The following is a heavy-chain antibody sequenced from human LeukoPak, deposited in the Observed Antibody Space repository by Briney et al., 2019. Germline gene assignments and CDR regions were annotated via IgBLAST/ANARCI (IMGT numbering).Heavy chain of an antibody. CDR2: IWYDGSNK. CDR1: GCIFSSYG. CDR3: ASNYGSGGGIYYFDY. V-gene: IGHV3-33*01. Sequence: GGSLRLSCAASGCIFSSYGMHWVRQTPGKGLEWVAVIWYDGSNKYYADSVKGRFTISRDNSKNTLYLQMNSLRAEDTAVYYCASNYGSGGGIYYFDYWGQGTLVTVSS. D-gene: IGHD3-10*01. J-gene: IGHJ4*02.